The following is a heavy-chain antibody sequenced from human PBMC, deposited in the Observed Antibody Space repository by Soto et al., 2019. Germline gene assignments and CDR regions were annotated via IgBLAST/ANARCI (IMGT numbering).Heavy chain of an antibody. CDR2: INHSGST. D-gene: IGHD3-10*01. J-gene: IGHJ6*03. CDR3: ARGGKGWGFGGVVYYCYYMYV. CDR1: GGSFSGYY. Sequence: QVQLQQGGAGLLKPSETLSLTCAVYGGSFSGYYWSWIRQPPGKGLEWIGEINHSGSTNYNPSLKSRVTISVDTSKNQFSLKLSSVTAADTAVYYCARGGKGWGFGGVVYYCYYMYVWGKGTTVTVSS. V-gene: IGHV4-34*01.